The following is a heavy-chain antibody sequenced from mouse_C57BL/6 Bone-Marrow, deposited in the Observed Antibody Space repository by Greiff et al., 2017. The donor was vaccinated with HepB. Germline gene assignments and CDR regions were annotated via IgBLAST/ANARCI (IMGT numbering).Heavy chain of an antibody. CDR2: ISNLAYSI. V-gene: IGHV5-15*01. CDR3: ARRGSRGYYAMDY. D-gene: IGHD1-1*01. Sequence: EVQLVESGGGLVQPGGSLKLSCAASGFTFSDYGMAWVRQAPRKGPEWVAFISNLAYSIYYADTVTGRFTISRANAKNTLYLEMSSRRSEDTAMYYCARRGSRGYYAMDYWGQGTSVTVSS. CDR1: GFTFSDYG. J-gene: IGHJ4*01.